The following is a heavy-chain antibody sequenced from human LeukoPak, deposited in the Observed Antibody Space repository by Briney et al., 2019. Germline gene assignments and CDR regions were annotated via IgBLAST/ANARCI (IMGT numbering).Heavy chain of an antibody. Sequence: ASVKVSCKASGYTFTSYYMHWVRQAPGQGLEWMGIINPSGGSTSYAQKFQGRVTITRDTSTSTVYMELSSLRSEDTAVYYCARVRGSSWPTYYFVYWGQGTLVTVSS. CDR3: ARVRGSSWPTYYFVY. CDR1: GYTFTSYY. CDR2: INPSGGST. D-gene: IGHD6-13*01. J-gene: IGHJ4*02. V-gene: IGHV1-46*01.